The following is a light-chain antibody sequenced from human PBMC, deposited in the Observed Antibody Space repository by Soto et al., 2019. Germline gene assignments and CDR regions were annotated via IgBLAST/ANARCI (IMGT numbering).Light chain of an antibody. Sequence: EIVLTQSPATLSLSPGERATLSCRSSQSVAYTYLAWFQQKPGQAPRLLIYGASTRATGIPARFSGSGSGTDFTLIISSLEPEDFAVYYCQQYNNWPRTFGQGTKVDIK. V-gene: IGKV3-15*01. CDR1: QSVAYT. J-gene: IGKJ1*01. CDR2: GAS. CDR3: QQYNNWPRT.